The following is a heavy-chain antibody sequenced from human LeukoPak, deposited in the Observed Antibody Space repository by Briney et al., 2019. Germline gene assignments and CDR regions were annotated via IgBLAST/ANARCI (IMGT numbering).Heavy chain of an antibody. CDR1: GFTFSNAW. Sequence: GGSLRLSCAASGFTFSNAWMSWVRQAPGKGLEWVANIKQDGSEKYYVDSVKGRFTISRDNAKNSLYLQMDSLRAEDTAVYYCARGGSLWGQGTLVTVSS. J-gene: IGHJ4*02. D-gene: IGHD6-13*01. CDR2: IKQDGSEK. V-gene: IGHV3-7*01. CDR3: ARGGSL.